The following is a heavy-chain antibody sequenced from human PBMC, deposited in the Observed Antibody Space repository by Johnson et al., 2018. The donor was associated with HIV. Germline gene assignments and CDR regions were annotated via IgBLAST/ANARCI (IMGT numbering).Heavy chain of an antibody. D-gene: IGHD3-16*01. CDR1: GFTFSNYG. J-gene: IGHJ3*02. CDR2: ISYDGRNQ. Sequence: QVQLVESGGGVVQPGRSLRLSCAASGFTFSNYGMHWVRQAPGKGLEWVAVISYDGRNQQYAESVKGRFTISRDNYKNTLYLQMNSLRAEDTAVYYCAREAYRAFDIWGQGTMVTVSS. V-gene: IGHV3-30*19. CDR3: AREAYRAFDI.